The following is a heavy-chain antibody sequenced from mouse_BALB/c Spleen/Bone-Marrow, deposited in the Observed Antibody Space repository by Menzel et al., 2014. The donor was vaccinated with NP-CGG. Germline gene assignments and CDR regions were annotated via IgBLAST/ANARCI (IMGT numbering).Heavy chain of an antibody. J-gene: IGHJ4*01. V-gene: IGHV5-4*02. Sequence: EVMLVESGGGLVKPGGSLKLSCAASGFTFSDYYMYWVRQTPEKRLEWVATISDGGSYTYYPDSVKGRFTISRDNAKNNLFLQLSSLKSEDTATYYCAREVSMDYWGQGTSVTVSS. CDR2: ISDGGSYT. CDR3: AREVSMDY. CDR1: GFTFSDYY.